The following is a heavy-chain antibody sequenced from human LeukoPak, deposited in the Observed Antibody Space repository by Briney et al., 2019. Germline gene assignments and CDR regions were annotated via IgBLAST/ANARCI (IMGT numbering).Heavy chain of an antibody. CDR1: GYTFTSYG. J-gene: IGHJ3*02. CDR2: ISAYNGNT. Sequence: ASVKASCKASGYTFTSYGISWVRQAPGQGLEWMGWISAYNGNTNYAQKLQGRVTMTRDTSTSTVYMELSSLRSEDTAVYYCARARTPRYCSGGSCYSDAFDIWGQGTMVTVSS. D-gene: IGHD2-15*01. CDR3: ARARTPRYCSGGSCYSDAFDI. V-gene: IGHV1-18*01.